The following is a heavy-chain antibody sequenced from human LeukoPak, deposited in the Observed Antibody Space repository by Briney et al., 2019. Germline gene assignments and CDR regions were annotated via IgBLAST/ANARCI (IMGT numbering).Heavy chain of an antibody. CDR3: ARGYLAVAGKSGFDY. Sequence: GRSLRLSCAASGFTLSSNGIHWLRQAPGKGLEWVAVAGSAGTNTYYSDSVKGRFTISRDNSKSTVYLQMNSLRAEDTAVYYCARGYLAVAGKSGFDYWGQGTLVTVSS. V-gene: IGHV3-33*01. CDR2: AGSAGTNT. D-gene: IGHD6-19*01. CDR1: GFTLSSNG. J-gene: IGHJ4*02.